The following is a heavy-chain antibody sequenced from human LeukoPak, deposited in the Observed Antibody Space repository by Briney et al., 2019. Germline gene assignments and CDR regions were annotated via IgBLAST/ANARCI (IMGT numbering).Heavy chain of an antibody. CDR2: ISSSSSTI. D-gene: IGHD1-26*01. J-gene: IGHJ4*02. Sequence: GGSLRLSCAASGFTFSSYNMNWVRQAPGKGLEWVSYISSSSSTIYYADSVKGRFIISRDNAKNSLYLQMNSLRAEDTAVYYCARRVVGVTDYFDYWGQGTLVTVSS. CDR3: ARRVVGVTDYFDY. CDR1: GFTFSSYN. V-gene: IGHV3-48*01.